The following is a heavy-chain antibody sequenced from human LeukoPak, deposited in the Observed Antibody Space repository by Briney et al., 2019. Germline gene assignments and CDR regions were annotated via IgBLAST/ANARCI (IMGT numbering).Heavy chain of an antibody. D-gene: IGHD2-2*01. V-gene: IGHV1-2*02. CDR1: GYTFTGYY. CDR3: YITAATPYYYYYGMDA. CDR2: INPNSGGT. Sequence: ASVKVSCKASGYTFTGYYMHWVRQAPGQGLEWMGWINPNSGGTNYAQKFQGRVTMTRDTSISTAYMELSRLRSDDTAVYYCYITAATPYYYYYGMDAWGQGTTVTVSS. J-gene: IGHJ6*02.